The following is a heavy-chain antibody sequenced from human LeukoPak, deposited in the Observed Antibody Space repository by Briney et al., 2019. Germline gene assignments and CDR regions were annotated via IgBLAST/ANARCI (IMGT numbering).Heavy chain of an antibody. J-gene: IGHJ3*01. CDR2: ISTSGSNI. CDR1: GFTFSDYY. D-gene: IGHD3-22*01. V-gene: IGHV3-11*01. CDR3: ARDETQRQHYYESSSYCPDAFDV. Sequence: GGSLRLSCAASGFTFSDYYMNWIRQAPGKGLEWVSYISTSGSNIYYADSVKGRFTISRDNAKNSLYLQMDSLRVEDTAVYYCARDETQRQHYYESSSYCPDAFDVWGQGTMVTVSS.